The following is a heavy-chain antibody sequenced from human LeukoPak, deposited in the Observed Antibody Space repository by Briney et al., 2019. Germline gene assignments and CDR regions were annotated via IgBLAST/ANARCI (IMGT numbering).Heavy chain of an antibody. J-gene: IGHJ1*01. D-gene: IGHD3-22*01. CDR2: IDSDGSGT. CDR3: ARVLSADSPGFQR. CDR1: GYTFSSFW. Sequence: GGSLRLSCAASGYTFSSFWIHWVRQAPGKGLEWVARIDSDGSGTRYADSVKGRFTISRDNAKNTLYLQMNSLRAEDTAVYYCARVLSADSPGFQRWGQGTLVTVSS. V-gene: IGHV3-74*01.